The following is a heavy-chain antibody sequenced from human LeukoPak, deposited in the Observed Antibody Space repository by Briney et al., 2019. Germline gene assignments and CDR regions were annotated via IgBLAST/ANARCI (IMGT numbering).Heavy chain of an antibody. CDR3: ATVSGYDSSGYWFDP. CDR2: FDPEDGET. J-gene: IGHJ5*02. CDR1: GYTLTELS. V-gene: IGHV1-24*01. D-gene: IGHD3-22*01. Sequence: ASVKVSFTVSGYTLTELSMHWVRQAPGKGLEWMGGFDPEDGETIYAQKFQGRVTMTEDTSTDTAYMELSSLRSEDTAVYYCATVSGYDSSGYWFDPWGQGTLVTVSS.